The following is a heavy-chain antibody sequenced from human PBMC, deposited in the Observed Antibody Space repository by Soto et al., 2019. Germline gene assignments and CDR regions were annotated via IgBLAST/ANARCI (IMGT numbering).Heavy chain of an antibody. Sequence: PSETLSLTCAVYGGSFSGYYWSWIRQPPGKGLEWIGEINPSGSTNYNPSLKSRVTISVDTSKNQFSLKLSSVTAADTAVYYCASGTWWLGKYSYYGLDVWGQGTTVTVSS. V-gene: IGHV4-34*01. CDR2: INPSGST. J-gene: IGHJ6*02. D-gene: IGHD6-19*01. CDR1: GGSFSGYY. CDR3: ASGTWWLGKYSYYGLDV.